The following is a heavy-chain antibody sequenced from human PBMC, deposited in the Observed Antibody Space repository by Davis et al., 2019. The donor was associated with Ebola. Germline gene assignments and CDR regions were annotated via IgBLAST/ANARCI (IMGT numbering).Heavy chain of an antibody. J-gene: IGHJ6*02. V-gene: IGHV3-30*18. CDR1: GFTFRSFA. D-gene: IGHD4-11*01. CDR2: ISYDGHNK. Sequence: GESLKISCAASGFTFRSFAIHWVRQAPGKGLEWVAVISYDGHNKEYVDSVKGRFTISRDNAKNTLYLQMNSLRPEDTGVYYCAKGTVTTPYNFYGMDVWGQGTTVTVSS. CDR3: AKGTVTTPYNFYGMDV.